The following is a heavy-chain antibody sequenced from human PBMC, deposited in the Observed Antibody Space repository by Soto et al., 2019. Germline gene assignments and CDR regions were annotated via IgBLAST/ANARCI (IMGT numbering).Heavy chain of an antibody. J-gene: IGHJ6*02. CDR3: AKDAVSGSRRVPFNYYGMDV. D-gene: IGHD3-10*01. CDR1: GCSFSIYG. CDR2: ISYDGSER. V-gene: IGHV3-30*18. Sequence: GGSLRLSCAASGCSFSIYGMHWVRQAPGKGLQWVAAISYDGSERYYADSVKGRFTISRDNSNNTLYLQMNSLRAEDTAVYYCAKDAVSGSRRVPFNYYGMDVWGQGTTVTVSS.